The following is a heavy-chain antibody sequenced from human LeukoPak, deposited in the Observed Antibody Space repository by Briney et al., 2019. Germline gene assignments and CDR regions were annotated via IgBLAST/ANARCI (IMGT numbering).Heavy chain of an antibody. CDR2: IYYSGST. D-gene: IGHD5-18*01. V-gene: IGHV4-59*01. CDR3: ARSNGGYSYDGIFDY. J-gene: IGHJ4*02. CDR1: GGSISSYY. Sequence: PSETLSLTCTVSGGSISSYYWSWIRQPPGKGLEWIGYIYYSGSTNYNPSLKSRVTISVDTSKNQFSPKLSSVTAADTAVYYCARSNGGYSYDGIFDYWGQGTLVTVSS.